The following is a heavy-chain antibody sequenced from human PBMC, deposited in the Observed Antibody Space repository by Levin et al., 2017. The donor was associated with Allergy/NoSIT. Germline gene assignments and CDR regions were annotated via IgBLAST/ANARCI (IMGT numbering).Heavy chain of an antibody. CDR1: GFSLSSAGVG. CDR2: IYWTDDK. J-gene: IGHJ5*02. V-gene: IGHV2-5*01. D-gene: IGHD2-21*02. CDR3: THTYCTTDCYPES. Sequence: SGPTLVKPTQTLTLTCTFSGFSLSSAGVGVGWIRQPPGKALEWLGIIYWTDDKHFSPSPKSRLTITKDTSQNQVVLTMTNMDPVDTATYFCTHTYCTTDCYPESWGQGTLVTVSS.